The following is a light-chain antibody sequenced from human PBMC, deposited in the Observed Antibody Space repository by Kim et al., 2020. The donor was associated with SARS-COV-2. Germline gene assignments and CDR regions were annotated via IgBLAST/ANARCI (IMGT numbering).Light chain of an antibody. CDR3: QQSYGTPYT. J-gene: IGKJ2*01. CDR2: DAA. Sequence: CASEGDRVTITCQASRNIFTDLNWYQQKPGKAPKLMIDDAASLQSGVPSRFSGSGSGTDFTLTISSLQPEDFAAYYCQQSYGTPYTFGPGTKLEI. CDR1: RNIFTD. V-gene: IGKV1-39*01.